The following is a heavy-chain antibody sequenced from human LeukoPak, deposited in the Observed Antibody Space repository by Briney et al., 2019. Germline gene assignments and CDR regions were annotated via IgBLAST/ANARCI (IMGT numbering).Heavy chain of an antibody. J-gene: IGHJ4*02. CDR1: GFTFSTYI. CDR2: ISSGGSYI. V-gene: IGHV3-21*01. Sequence: GGSLRLSRAASGFTFSTYIMNWVRQAPGKGLEWGSSISSGGSYIYYADSVKGRFTISSDNAKNSLYLKMNSLRSEDTAVYYCARPPDYWGQGTLFTVSS. CDR3: ARPPDY.